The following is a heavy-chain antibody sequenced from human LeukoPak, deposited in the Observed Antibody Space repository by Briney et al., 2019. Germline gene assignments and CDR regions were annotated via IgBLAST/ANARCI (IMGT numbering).Heavy chain of an antibody. CDR2: ISSSGSTI. Sequence: GGSLRLSCAASGFTFSSNSMNWVRQAPGKGLEWISYISSSGSTIYYADSVKGRFTISRDNAKNSLYLQMNSVRAEDTAVYYCARELSGGDAYWGQGTLVTVSS. V-gene: IGHV3-48*01. D-gene: IGHD2-21*02. CDR3: ARELSGGDAY. CDR1: GFTFSSNS. J-gene: IGHJ4*02.